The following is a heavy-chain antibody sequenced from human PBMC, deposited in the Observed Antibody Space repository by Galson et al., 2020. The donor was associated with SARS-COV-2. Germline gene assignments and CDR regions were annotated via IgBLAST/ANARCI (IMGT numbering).Heavy chain of an antibody. V-gene: IGHV3-30*18. CDR2: ISNNGVVK. J-gene: IGHJ6*02. D-gene: IGHD5-12*01. CDR1: GFSFSSYG. Sequence: GGSLRLSCAASGFSFSSYGMHWVRQAPGKGLAWVAVISNNGVVKHYSDAVKGRFTISRDDSKNTLYLQMNNLRAEDTAIYYCAKPPGHSGYDTPYYSYYYGMDVWGQGTTVTVSS. CDR3: AKPPGHSGYDTPYYSYYYGMDV.